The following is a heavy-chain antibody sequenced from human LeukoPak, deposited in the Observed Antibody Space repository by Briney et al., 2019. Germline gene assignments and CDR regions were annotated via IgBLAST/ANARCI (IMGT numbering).Heavy chain of an antibody. V-gene: IGHV3-11*01. D-gene: IGHD5-24*01. J-gene: IGHJ6*02. Sequence: GGSQRLSCAGSGFTFSDYYMSWIRQAPGKGLEWLSYISSGGRTIYYADSVKGRFTISRDNAKNSLYLQMNNLTAEDTAVYYCARDRASRYGMDVWGQGTTVTFSS. CDR1: GFTFSDYY. CDR2: ISSGGRTI. CDR3: ARDRASRYGMDV.